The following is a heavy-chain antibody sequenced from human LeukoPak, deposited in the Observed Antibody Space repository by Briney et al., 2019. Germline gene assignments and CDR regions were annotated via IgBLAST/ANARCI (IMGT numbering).Heavy chain of an antibody. V-gene: IGHV4-31*03. J-gene: IGHJ4*02. CDR2: IYYSGST. CDR1: GGSISSGGYY. CDR3: ASLIKSSGSYDY. D-gene: IGHD3-10*01. Sequence: SETLSLTCTVSGGSISSGGYYWSWIRQHPGKGLEWIGYIYYSGSTYYSPSLKSRVTISVDTSKNQFSLKLSSVTAADTAVYYCASLIKSSGSYDYWGQGTLVTVSS.